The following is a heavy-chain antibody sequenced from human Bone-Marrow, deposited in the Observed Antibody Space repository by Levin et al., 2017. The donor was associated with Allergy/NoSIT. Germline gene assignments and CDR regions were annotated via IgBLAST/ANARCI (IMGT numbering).Heavy chain of an antibody. CDR1: GFTFSSFA. CDR3: ARDLDTSELFDS. CDR2: ISGSGRNT. D-gene: IGHD3-22*01. Sequence: GGSLRLSCAASGFTFSSFAMTWVRQAPGKGLEWVSAISGSGRNTYFADSVKGRFTISRDNSKNTLYLQLNSLRAEDTAMYYCARDLDTSELFDSWGQGTLVTVAS. J-gene: IGHJ4*02. V-gene: IGHV3-23*01.